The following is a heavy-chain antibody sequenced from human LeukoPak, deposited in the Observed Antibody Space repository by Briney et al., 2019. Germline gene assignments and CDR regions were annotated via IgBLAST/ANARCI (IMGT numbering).Heavy chain of an antibody. J-gene: IGHJ4*02. CDR2: FTGNT. Sequence: SETLSLTCTVSGGSISSSTYHWGWIRQPPGKGLEWIGSFTGNTYSNPSLESRVTISLDTSKNQFSLKLTSVTPADTAMYYCTRLVNGRPLDLSGQGVLVTVSS. CDR3: TRLVNGRPLDL. V-gene: IGHV4-39*01. CDR1: GGSISSSTYH. D-gene: IGHD2-8*01.